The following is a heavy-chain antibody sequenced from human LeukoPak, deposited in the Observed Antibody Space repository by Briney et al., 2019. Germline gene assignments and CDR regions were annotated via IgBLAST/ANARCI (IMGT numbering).Heavy chain of an antibody. CDR2: IIPIFGTA. D-gene: IGHD6-19*01. Sequence: ASVKVSCKAFGYTFTSYGISWVRQAPGQGLEWMGGIIPIFGTANYAQKFQGRVTITADESTSTAYMELSSLRSEDTAVYYCARESKGIAVAGTGDDAFDIWGQGTMVTVSS. CDR1: GYTFTSYG. J-gene: IGHJ3*02. V-gene: IGHV1-69*13. CDR3: ARESKGIAVAGTGDDAFDI.